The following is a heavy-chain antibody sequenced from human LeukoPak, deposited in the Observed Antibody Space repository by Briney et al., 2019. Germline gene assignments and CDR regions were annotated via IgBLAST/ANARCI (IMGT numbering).Heavy chain of an antibody. J-gene: IGHJ3*02. CDR1: GFTVSSNY. Sequence: GGSLRLSCAASGFTVSSNYMSWVRQAPGKGLEWVSSISSSSSYIFYADSVKGRFTISRDNAKNSLYLHMNSLRAEDTAVYYCARADTSSFLGSAFDIWGQGTMVTVSS. CDR2: ISSSSSYI. V-gene: IGHV3-21*01. CDR3: ARADTSSFLGSAFDI. D-gene: IGHD6-13*01.